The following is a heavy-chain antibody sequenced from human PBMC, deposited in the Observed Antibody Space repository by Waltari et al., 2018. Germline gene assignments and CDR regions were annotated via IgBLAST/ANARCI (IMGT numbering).Heavy chain of an antibody. CDR2: ITTKTGNP. CDR3: AREVVPAAKIVVNWFDP. J-gene: IGHJ5*02. Sequence: QVQLVQSGSEWKKPGASVKVSCKAYGYSFTNYAINWVRQAPGQGLELMGWITTKTGNPTYTQGFTRRFVCSLDTSVSTAYLQINDLKAEDTAIYYCAREVVPAAKIVVNWFDPWGQGTQVTVSS. D-gene: IGHD2-2*01. V-gene: IGHV7-4-1*02. CDR1: GYSFTNYA.